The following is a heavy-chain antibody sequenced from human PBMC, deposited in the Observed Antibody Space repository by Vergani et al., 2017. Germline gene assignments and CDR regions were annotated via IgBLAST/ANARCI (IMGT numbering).Heavy chain of an antibody. D-gene: IGHD4-23*01. CDR3: AKDLGTTVEGGAVDAFDI. CDR1: GFTLDDYA. CDR2: ISWISGSI. Sequence: VQLVESGGGVVQPGRSLRLSCAASGFTLDDYAMHWVRQAPGKGLEWVSGISWISGSIGYADSVKGRFTISRDNAKNSLYLQMNSLRAEDTALYYCAKDLGTTVEGGAVDAFDIGGQGTMVTVSS. J-gene: IGHJ3*02. V-gene: IGHV3-9*01.